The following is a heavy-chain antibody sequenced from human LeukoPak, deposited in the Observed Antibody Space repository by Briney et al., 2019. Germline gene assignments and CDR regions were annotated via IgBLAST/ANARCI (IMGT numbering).Heavy chain of an antibody. CDR1: GGSISSYY. J-gene: IGHJ4*02. CDR2: IYTTGST. CDR3: ARETGAAAGSDY. D-gene: IGHD6-13*01. V-gene: IGHV4-4*07. Sequence: PSETLSLTCPVSGGSISSYYWSWIRQPGEKGLEWIGRIYTTGSTNYNPSLKSRVAMSVDTSKNQFSLKLSSVTAADTAVYYCARETGAAAGSDYWGQGTLVTVSS.